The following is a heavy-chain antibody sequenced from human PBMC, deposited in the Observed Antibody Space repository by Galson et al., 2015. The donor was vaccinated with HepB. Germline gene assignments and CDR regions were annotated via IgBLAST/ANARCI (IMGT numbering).Heavy chain of an antibody. CDR1: GFTFSRYA. V-gene: IGHV3-64D*06. CDR3: VKGRATLFRGIGIDGFDP. Sequence: SLRLSCAASGFTFSRYAMHWVRQAPAKGLAYVSGISSNGGSTYYADSVKGRFTISRDTSKNTLYLQMSSLRSEDTAVYYCVKGRATLFRGIGIDGFDPWGQGTLVTVSS. CDR2: ISSNGGST. J-gene: IGHJ5*02. D-gene: IGHD3-10*01.